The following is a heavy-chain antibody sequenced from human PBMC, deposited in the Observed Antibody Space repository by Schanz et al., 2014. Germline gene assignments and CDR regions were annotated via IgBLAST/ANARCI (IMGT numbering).Heavy chain of an antibody. V-gene: IGHV3-53*01. CDR2: VYMSAAST. CDR3: ARGGATRFDY. D-gene: IGHD1-26*01. Sequence: EVQLVESGGGLIQPGGSLRLSCAVSGFTVSSNYMSWVRQAPGKGLEWVSTVYMSAASTRYADSVKGRFIISRDSSKNTLYLQMNSLRDEDTAVYYCARGGATRFDYWGQGTLVTVSS. J-gene: IGHJ4*02. CDR1: GFTVSSNY.